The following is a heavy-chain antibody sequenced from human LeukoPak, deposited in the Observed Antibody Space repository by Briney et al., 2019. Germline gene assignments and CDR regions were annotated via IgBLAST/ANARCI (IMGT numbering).Heavy chain of an antibody. CDR2: INAGNGNT. Sequence: ASVKVSCKASGYTFTSYGISWVRQAPGQRLEWMGWINAGNGNTKYSQKFQGRVTITRDTSISTAYMELSRLRSDDTAVYYCAREGGSGWYSGWFDPWGQGTLVTVSS. J-gene: IGHJ5*02. CDR1: GYTFTSYG. CDR3: AREGGSGWYSGWFDP. D-gene: IGHD6-19*01. V-gene: IGHV1-18*01.